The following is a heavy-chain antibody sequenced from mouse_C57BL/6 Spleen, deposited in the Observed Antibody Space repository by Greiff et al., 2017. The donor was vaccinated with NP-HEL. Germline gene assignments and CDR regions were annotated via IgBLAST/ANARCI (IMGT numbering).Heavy chain of an antibody. Sequence: QVQLQQPGAELVKPGASVKLSCKASGYTFTSYWMHWVKQRPGQGLEWIGMIHPNSGSTNYNEKFKSKATLTVDKSSSTAYMQLSSLTSEDSAVYYCARYSNYVYYAMDYWGQGTSVTVSS. J-gene: IGHJ4*01. D-gene: IGHD2-5*01. CDR2: IHPNSGST. CDR1: GYTFTSYW. CDR3: ARYSNYVYYAMDY. V-gene: IGHV1-64*01.